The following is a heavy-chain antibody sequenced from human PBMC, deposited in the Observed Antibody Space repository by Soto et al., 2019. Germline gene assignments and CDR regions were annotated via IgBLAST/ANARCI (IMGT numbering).Heavy chain of an antibody. CDR1: GGSISSSSYY. V-gene: IGHV4-39*01. CDR3: ARQGEDIVVVVAATPSNWFDP. D-gene: IGHD2-15*01. CDR2: IYYSGST. J-gene: IGHJ5*02. Sequence: SETLSLTCTVSGGSISSSSYYWGWIRQPPGKGLEWIGSIYYSGSTYYNPSLKSRVTISVDTSKNQFSLKLSSVTAADTAVYYCARQGEDIVVVVAATPSNWFDPWGQGTLVTVSS.